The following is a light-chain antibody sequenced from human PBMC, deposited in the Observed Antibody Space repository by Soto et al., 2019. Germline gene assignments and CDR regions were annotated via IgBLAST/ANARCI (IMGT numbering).Light chain of an antibody. V-gene: IGKV1-27*01. CDR1: QGIGNY. J-gene: IGKJ4*01. CDR3: QKYNTAPLT. Sequence: DIQMTQSPLSLSASVGDRVTITCRASQGIGNYLAWFQQKPGRVPKLLIYAASALQRGVPSRFSGSGSGTEFTLTISSLQTEDVATYYCQKYNTAPLTFGGGTKVEI. CDR2: AAS.